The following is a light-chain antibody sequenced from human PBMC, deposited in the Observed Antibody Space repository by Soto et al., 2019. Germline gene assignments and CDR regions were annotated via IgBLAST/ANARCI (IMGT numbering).Light chain of an antibody. V-gene: IGKV1-6*01. Sequence: AIPMTQSPSSLSASVGDRVTITCRASQGIRHYLGWYQQKPGKAPKLLIYAASSLQSGVPSRFSGSGSGTDFTLTISSLQPEDFATYYCLQDYNYPLTFGGETKVEIK. CDR1: QGIRHY. CDR2: AAS. J-gene: IGKJ4*01. CDR3: LQDYNYPLT.